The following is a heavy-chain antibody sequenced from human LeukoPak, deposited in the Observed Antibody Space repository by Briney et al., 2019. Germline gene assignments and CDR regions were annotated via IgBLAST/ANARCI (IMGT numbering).Heavy chain of an antibody. V-gene: IGHV1-18*01. J-gene: IGHJ4*02. CDR3: ARGGYYDKSGHYHGLFDY. D-gene: IGHD3-22*01. Sequence: AAVKVSCKASGYTLTKYAISCVRQAPEQGLQWMGWIIGYNGNTNYAQRLQDRVTMTTDTFTRTAYMDLRSLRSDDTAVYYCARGGYYDKSGHYHGLFDYWGQGTLVTVSS. CDR2: IIGYNGNT. CDR1: GYTLTKYA.